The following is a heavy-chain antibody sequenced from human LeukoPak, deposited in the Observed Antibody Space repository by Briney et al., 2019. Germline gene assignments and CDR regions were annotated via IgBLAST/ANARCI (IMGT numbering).Heavy chain of an antibody. CDR2: IISSSGSYI. CDR1: AFTFSSYS. V-gene: IGHV3-21*01. CDR3: ARDRREVVTAPDAFDI. J-gene: IGHJ3*02. Sequence: GGSLRLSCAAAAFTFSSYSMNWVRQAPGKGLEWVPSIISSSGSYIYYADSVKGGFTISRDNTKNSLYLQMNSVRAEDTAVYYCARDRREVVTAPDAFDIWGQGTMVTVSS. D-gene: IGHD2-21*02.